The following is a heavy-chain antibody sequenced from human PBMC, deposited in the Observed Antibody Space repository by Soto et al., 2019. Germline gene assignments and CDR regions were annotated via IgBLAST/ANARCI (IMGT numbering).Heavy chain of an antibody. V-gene: IGHV3-30-3*01. Sequence: GGSLRLSCAASGFTFSSYAMHWVRQAPGKGLEWVAVISYDGSNKYYADSVKGRFTISRDNSKNTLYLQMNSLRAEDTAVYCCARDKYYYDSSGYYSSRFDYWGQGTLVTVSS. CDR3: ARDKYYYDSSGYYSSRFDY. CDR1: GFTFSSYA. CDR2: ISYDGSNK. D-gene: IGHD3-22*01. J-gene: IGHJ4*02.